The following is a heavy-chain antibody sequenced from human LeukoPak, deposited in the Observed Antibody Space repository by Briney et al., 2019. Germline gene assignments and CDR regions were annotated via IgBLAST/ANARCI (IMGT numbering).Heavy chain of an antibody. CDR3: ARNYYGSGSYYSRFDY. J-gene: IGHJ4*02. D-gene: IGHD3-10*01. CDR2: AYYRSNWDN. V-gene: IGHV6-1*01. CDR1: GDSVSSNSAT. Sequence: SQTLSLTCAISGDSVSSNSATWNWIRQSPSRGLEWLGRAYYRSNWDNDYAVSVKSRITINPDTSKNQFSLQLKSVTPEDTAVYYCARNYYGSGSYYSRFDYWGQGTLVTVSS.